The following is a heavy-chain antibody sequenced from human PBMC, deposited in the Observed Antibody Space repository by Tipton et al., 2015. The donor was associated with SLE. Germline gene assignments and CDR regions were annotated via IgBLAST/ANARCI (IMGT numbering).Heavy chain of an antibody. Sequence: LRLSCTVSGGSISSSSYYWGWIRQPPGKGLEWIGYIFYSGSTNYNPSLKSRVTISVDTSKNQFSLKLSSVTAADTAVYYCAREGAYYGGNSFDYWGQGTLVTVPS. CDR3: AREGAYYGGNSFDY. CDR2: IFYSGST. CDR1: GGSISSSSYY. J-gene: IGHJ4*02. V-gene: IGHV4-61*01. D-gene: IGHD4-23*01.